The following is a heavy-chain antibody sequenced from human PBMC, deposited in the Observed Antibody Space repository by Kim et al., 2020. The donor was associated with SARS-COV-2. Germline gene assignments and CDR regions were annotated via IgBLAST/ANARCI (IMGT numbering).Heavy chain of an antibody. J-gene: IGHJ4*02. Sequence: NYNPSHKSRVTISVDTSKNQFSLKLSSVTAADTAVYYCARVNSGAKGSDYWGQGTLVTVSS. D-gene: IGHD2-15*01. CDR3: ARVNSGAKGSDY. V-gene: IGHV4-59*01.